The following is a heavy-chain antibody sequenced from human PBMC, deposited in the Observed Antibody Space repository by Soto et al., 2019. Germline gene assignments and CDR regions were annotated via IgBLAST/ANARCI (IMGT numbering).Heavy chain of an antibody. CDR2: IYYSGST. J-gene: IGHJ5*02. V-gene: IGHV4-59*08. D-gene: IGHD3-10*01. CDR1: GGSISRYY. CDR3: ASRRMVRGVNWFDP. Sequence: SETLSLTCTGSGGSISRYYWSWIRQPPGKGLEWIGYIYYSGSTDYNPSLKGRGTISVDTCKNQFSLKLSAVTAADPAVYYCASRRMVRGVNWFDPWGQGTLVTVSS.